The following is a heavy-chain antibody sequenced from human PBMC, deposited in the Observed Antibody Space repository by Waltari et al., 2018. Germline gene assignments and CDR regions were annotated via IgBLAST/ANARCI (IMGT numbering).Heavy chain of an antibody. CDR2: IKHDGSQK. V-gene: IGHV3-7*01. Sequence: EVQLVESGGGLVQPGGSLRLSCAASGFTFSDFWMSGVRQAPGKGLEWLANIKHDGSQKSYVDSVEGRFTISRDNAKNSLYLQMDSLTPEDTAVYFCAKDNWSYNRHFESWGQGSLVTVSS. J-gene: IGHJ4*02. D-gene: IGHD1-20*01. CDR1: GFTFSDFW. CDR3: AKDNWSYNRHFES.